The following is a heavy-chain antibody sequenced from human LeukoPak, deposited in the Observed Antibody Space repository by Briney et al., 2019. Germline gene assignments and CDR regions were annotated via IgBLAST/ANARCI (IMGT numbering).Heavy chain of an antibody. Sequence: ASVKVSCKVSGYTLTQLVIHWVRQAPGEGLEWMGGFDPENGETVYAQKFQGRVTMTEDTSTDTAYMELSSLRSEDTAIYYCATVSSFDSNFYSYLWGQGTLVTVSS. J-gene: IGHJ5*02. CDR3: ATVSSFDSNFYSYL. CDR2: FDPENGET. CDR1: GYTLTQLV. V-gene: IGHV1-24*01. D-gene: IGHD3-22*01.